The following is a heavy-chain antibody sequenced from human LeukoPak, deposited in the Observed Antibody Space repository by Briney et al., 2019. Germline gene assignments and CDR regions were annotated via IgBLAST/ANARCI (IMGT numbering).Heavy chain of an antibody. V-gene: IGHV1-3*01. CDR3: ARVDGSGPNAPHDF. CDR2: IHVGNGNT. Sequence: GASVKVSCKASRYPFTSYAMHWVRQAPGQRLEWMGWIHVGNGNTEYSQKFQGRVTITRHTPATTTYMELSSLRSEDTAVYYCARVDGSGPNAPHDFWGQGSLVTVSS. CDR1: RYPFTSYA. J-gene: IGHJ4*02. D-gene: IGHD3-10*01.